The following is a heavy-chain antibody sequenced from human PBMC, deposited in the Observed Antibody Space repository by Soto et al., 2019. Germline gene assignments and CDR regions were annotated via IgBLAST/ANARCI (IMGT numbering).Heavy chain of an antibody. J-gene: IGHJ3*02. CDR1: GGTFSSYA. Sequence: GASVKVSCKASGGTFSSYAISWVRQAPGQGLEWMGGIIPIFGTANYAQKFQGRVTITADESTSTAYMELSSLSSEDTAVYYCARDFQVTAFDIWGQGTMVTVSS. V-gene: IGHV1-69*13. CDR3: ARDFQVTAFDI. CDR2: IIPIFGTA.